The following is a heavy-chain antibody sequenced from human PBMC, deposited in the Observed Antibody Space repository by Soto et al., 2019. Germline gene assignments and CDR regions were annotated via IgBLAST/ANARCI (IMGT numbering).Heavy chain of an antibody. J-gene: IGHJ5*02. V-gene: IGHV3-48*03. Sequence: LRLACVASGFTFSSHEMNWVRQAPGKGLEWVSYISSSGSPIDYADSVRGRFTISRDNAKNSVILQMNSLRLEDTAVYYCVRSWGVYCSSTRCYSPWLDPWGQGTLVTVSS. CDR3: VRSWGVYCSSTRCYSPWLDP. CDR1: GFTFSSHE. CDR2: ISSSGSPI. D-gene: IGHD2-2*02.